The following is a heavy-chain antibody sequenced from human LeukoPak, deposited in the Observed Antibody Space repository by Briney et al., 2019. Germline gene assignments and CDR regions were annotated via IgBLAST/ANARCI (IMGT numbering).Heavy chain of an antibody. J-gene: IGHJ4*02. CDR1: GFTFSSYA. CDR2: ISYDGSNK. D-gene: IGHD6-19*01. Sequence: PGGSLRLSCAASGFTFSSYAMHWVRQAPGKGLEWVAVISYDGSNKYYADSVKGRFTISRDNSKNTLYLQMSSLRAEHTAVYYCAREGYSSGLCDYWGQGTLVTASS. CDR3: AREGYSSGLCDY. V-gene: IGHV3-30-3*01.